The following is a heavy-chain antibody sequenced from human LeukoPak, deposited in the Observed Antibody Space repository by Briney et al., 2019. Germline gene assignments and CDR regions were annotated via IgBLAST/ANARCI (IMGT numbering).Heavy chain of an antibody. D-gene: IGHD1-1*01. CDR1: GGSFSGYY. V-gene: IGHV4-34*01. Sequence: PSETLSLTCAVYGGSFSGYYWSWIRQPPGKGLEWIGEINHSGSTNYNPSLKSRVTISVDTSKNQFSLMLSSVTAADTAVYYCARRRPQRLNGLPTPRIIDYWGQGTLVTVSS. CDR2: INHSGST. J-gene: IGHJ4*02. CDR3: ARRRPQRLNGLPTPRIIDY.